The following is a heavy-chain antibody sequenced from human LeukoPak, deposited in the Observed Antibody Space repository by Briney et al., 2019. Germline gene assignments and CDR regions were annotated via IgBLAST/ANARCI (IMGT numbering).Heavy chain of an antibody. CDR3: AKDHYSSGWYFDY. CDR1: GFTFSSYG. V-gene: IGHV3-30*18. J-gene: IGHJ4*02. D-gene: IGHD6-19*01. Sequence: GGSLRLSCAASGFTFSSYGMHWVRRAPGKGLEWVAIISYDGSNKYYANSVKGRFTISRDNSKNTLYLQMNSLRAEDTAVYYCAKDHYSSGWYFDYWGQGTLVTVSS. CDR2: ISYDGSNK.